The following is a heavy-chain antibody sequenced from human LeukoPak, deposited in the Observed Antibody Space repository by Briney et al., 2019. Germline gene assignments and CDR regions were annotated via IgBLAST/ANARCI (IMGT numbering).Heavy chain of an antibody. D-gene: IGHD3-22*01. J-gene: IGHJ6*03. CDR2: ISGRGGRT. CDR3: ARVALSRLLLSYYYYMDV. Sequence: GGSLRLSCAGSGFNFSDYAMSWVRQAPGKGLEWISGISGRGGRTPYADSVKGRFTISRDNSKDTLYLQMNSLRAEDTAVYYCARVALSRLLLSYYYYMDVWGKGTTVTISS. V-gene: IGHV3-23*01. CDR1: GFNFSDYA.